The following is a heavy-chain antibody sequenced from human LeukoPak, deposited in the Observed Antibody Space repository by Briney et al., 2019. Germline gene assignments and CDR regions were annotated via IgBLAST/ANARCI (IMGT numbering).Heavy chain of an antibody. V-gene: IGHV4-34*01. CDR2: INHSGST. D-gene: IGHD2-2*01. CDR1: GGSFSGYY. CDR3: ARVVPAALLDY. Sequence: SETLSLTCAVYGGSFSGYYWSWIRQPPGKGLEWIGEINHSGSTNYNPSLKSRVTISVDTSKNQFSLKLSSVTAADTAVYYCARVVPAALLDYWGQGTLVTVSS. J-gene: IGHJ4*02.